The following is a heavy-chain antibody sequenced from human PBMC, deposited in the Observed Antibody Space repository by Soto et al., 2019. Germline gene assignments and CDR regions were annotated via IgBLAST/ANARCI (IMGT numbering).Heavy chain of an antibody. CDR2: IYYSGST. CDR3: ARVLSPHYDYIWGSYRYYGAFDI. V-gene: IGHV4-59*01. Sequence: SETQSLTSTVAGGSISSYDWSWIRQKPGKGLEWIGYIYYSGSTNYNPSLKSRVTISVDTSKNQFSLKLSSVTAADTAVYYCARVLSPHYDYIWGSYRYYGAFDIWGQGTMVTVSS. J-gene: IGHJ3*02. CDR1: GGSISSYD. D-gene: IGHD3-16*02.